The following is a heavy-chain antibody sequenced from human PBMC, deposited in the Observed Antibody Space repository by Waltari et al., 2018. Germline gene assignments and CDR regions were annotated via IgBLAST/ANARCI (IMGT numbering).Heavy chain of an antibody. CDR2: SSGFGGTT. CDR1: GLLFPPRA. Sequence: EVQLLESGGGLVQPGGSLRLSCAASGLLFPPRAMSWVRPSPAEGLEWVATSSGFGGTTFYADSVQGRFTISRDNFRNTHYVQMNSLRAEDTAVYYCAKGGHQSHFDYWGQGVLVTVSS. CDR3: AKGGHQSHFDY. V-gene: IGHV3-23*01. J-gene: IGHJ4*02.